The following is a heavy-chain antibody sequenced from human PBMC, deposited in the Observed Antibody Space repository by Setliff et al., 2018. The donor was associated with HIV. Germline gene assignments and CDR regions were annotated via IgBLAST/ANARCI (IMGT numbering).Heavy chain of an antibody. J-gene: IGHJ4*02. V-gene: IGHV3-21*01. CDR3: AKSAFGGVSPFDY. D-gene: IGHD3-16*01. CDR2: ISSTGTYI. CDR1: GFNFSSHT. Sequence: PGGSLRLSCAASGFNFSSHTMNWIRQAPGKGLEWVSSISSTGTYIYYADSMKGRFTISRDNAKNSLYLQMNSLRADDTAVYYCAKSAFGGVSPFDYWGQGTLVTVSS.